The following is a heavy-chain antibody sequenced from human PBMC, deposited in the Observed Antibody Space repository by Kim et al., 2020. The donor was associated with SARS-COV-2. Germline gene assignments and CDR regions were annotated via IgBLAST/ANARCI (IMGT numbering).Heavy chain of an antibody. CDR3: ARDYHLPYDFWSGPKGVYYYYGMDV. CDR1: GYTFTSYG. J-gene: IGHJ6*02. Sequence: ASVKVSCKASGYTFTSYGISWVRQAPGQGLEWMGWISAYNGNTNYAQKLQGRVTMTTDTSTSTAYMELRSLRSDDTAVYYCARDYHLPYDFWSGPKGVYYYYGMDVWGQGTTVTVSS. CDR2: ISAYNGNT. V-gene: IGHV1-18*04. D-gene: IGHD3-3*01.